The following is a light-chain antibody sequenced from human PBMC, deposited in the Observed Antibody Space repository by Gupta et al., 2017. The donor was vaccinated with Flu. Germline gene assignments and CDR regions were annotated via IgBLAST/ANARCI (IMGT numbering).Light chain of an antibody. Sequence: SITISCTGTSSDVGGYKYVYWYQQVPGKAPKLMIYEVSNRPSGVSNRFSGSQSGNTASLTTSGLQAEDEADYYCSSYTSRDTWVFGGGTKVTVL. CDR3: SSYTSRDTWV. V-gene: IGLV2-14*01. CDR1: SSDVGGYKY. J-gene: IGLJ3*02. CDR2: EVS.